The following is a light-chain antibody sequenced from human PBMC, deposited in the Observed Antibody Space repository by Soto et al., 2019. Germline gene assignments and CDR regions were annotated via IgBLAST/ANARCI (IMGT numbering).Light chain of an antibody. CDR1: QSISSN. J-gene: IGKJ1*01. Sequence: EIVMTQSPATLSVSPGERATLSCRASQSISSNLAWYQQKPGQAPRLLMFRTSSRATGFPARFSGSGSGTEFNLTISSLQSEDFAVYYCQQYGSSPRTFXQGTKVDIK. V-gene: IGKV3-15*01. CDR3: QQYGSSPRT. CDR2: RTS.